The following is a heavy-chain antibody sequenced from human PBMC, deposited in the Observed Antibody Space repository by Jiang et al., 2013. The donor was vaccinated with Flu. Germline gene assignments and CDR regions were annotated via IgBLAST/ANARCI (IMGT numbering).Heavy chain of an antibody. V-gene: IGHV3-33*01. CDR3: ARDPDSVPGDF. J-gene: IGHJ4*02. D-gene: IGHD5/OR15-5a*01. Sequence: YDGSNKYYADFVKGRFTISRDNSKNTLNLQMSSLRVEDTAVYYCARDPDSVPGDFWGQGTLVTVSS. CDR2: YDGSNK.